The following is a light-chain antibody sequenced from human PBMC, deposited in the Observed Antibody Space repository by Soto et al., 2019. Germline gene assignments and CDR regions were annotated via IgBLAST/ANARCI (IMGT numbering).Light chain of an antibody. CDR3: CSYTTTTAYV. V-gene: IGLV2-14*03. Sequence: QSALTQPASVSGSPGQSITISCTGTSSDIGSYNYISGYQQYPDKGPKLMIYGVTNRPSGVSNRFSGSKSGYTASLTISGLQAEDEADYYCCSYTTTTAYVFGTGTKLTVL. J-gene: IGLJ1*01. CDR1: SSDIGSYNY. CDR2: GVT.